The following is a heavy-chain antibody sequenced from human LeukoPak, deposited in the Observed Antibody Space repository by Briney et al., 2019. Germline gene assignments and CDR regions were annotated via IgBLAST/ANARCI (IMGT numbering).Heavy chain of an antibody. CDR1: GFTFSSYA. Sequence: PGGSLRLSCAASGFTFSSYAMHWVRQAPGKGLEWVAVISYDGSNKYYADSVKGRFTISRDNSKNTLYLQMNSLRAEDTAVYYCARDRGPYSSGWPSGFDPWGQGTLVTVSS. CDR2: ISYDGSNK. J-gene: IGHJ5*02. CDR3: ARDRGPYSSGWPSGFDP. D-gene: IGHD6-19*01. V-gene: IGHV3-30*04.